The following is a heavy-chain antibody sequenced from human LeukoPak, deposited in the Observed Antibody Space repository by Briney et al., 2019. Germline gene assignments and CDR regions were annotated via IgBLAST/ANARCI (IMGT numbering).Heavy chain of an antibody. D-gene: IGHD6-13*01. V-gene: IGHV4-39*07. J-gene: IGHJ4*02. CDR2: LNHSGST. CDR3: ARGHSSSWYPFTY. CDR1: GGSISSSSYY. Sequence: SETLSLTCTVSGGSISSSSYYWGWIRQPPGKGLEWIGELNHSGSTNYNPSLKSRVTISVDTSKNQFSLKLTSVTAADTAVYYCARGHSSSWYPFTYWGQGTLVTVSS.